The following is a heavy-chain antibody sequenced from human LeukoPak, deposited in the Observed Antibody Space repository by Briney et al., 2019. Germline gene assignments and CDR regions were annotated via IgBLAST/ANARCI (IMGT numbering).Heavy chain of an antibody. J-gene: IGHJ6*02. V-gene: IGHV3-48*01. CDR3: ARGGGLDV. Sequence: GGSLRLSCAASGFTFSSYAMSWVRQAPGKGLEWVSYISNSGSMIYYTDSVKGRFTLSRDNAKNSLYLQMSNLRAEDTAVYFCARGGGLDVWGQGATVTVSS. D-gene: IGHD3-16*01. CDR2: ISNSGSMI. CDR1: GFTFSSYA.